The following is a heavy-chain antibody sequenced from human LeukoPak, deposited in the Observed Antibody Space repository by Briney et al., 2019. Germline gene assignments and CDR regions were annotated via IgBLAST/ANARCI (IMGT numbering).Heavy chain of an antibody. D-gene: IGHD2-15*01. J-gene: IGHJ5*02. V-gene: IGHV4-59*08. Sequence: SETLSLTCTVSGGSISGYYFSWIRRPPGKGLEWIGYIYYSGTTNYNPSLKSRVTISVDTSKNQFSLKLSSVTAADTAVYYCARLHSGDRRQTTFDRWGQGTLVTVSS. CDR1: GGSISGYY. CDR2: IYYSGTT. CDR3: ARLHSGDRRQTTFDR.